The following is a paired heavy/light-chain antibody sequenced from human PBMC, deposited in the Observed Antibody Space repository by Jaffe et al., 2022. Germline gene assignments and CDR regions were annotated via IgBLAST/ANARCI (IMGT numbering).Light chain of an antibody. CDR3: GTWDSSLNGYV. Sequence: QSVLTQPPSVSAAPGQKVTISCSGRSSNIGNNYVSWYQQIPGTAPKLLIYENNKRPSGIPDRFSGSKSGTSATLGITGLQTGDEADYYCGTWDSSLNGYVFGTGTKVTVL. CDR2: ENN. V-gene: IGLV1-51*02. J-gene: IGLJ1*01. CDR1: SSNIGNNY.
Heavy chain of an antibody. J-gene: IGHJ4*02. Sequence: EVRLLESGGGLVQPGGSLRLSCAASGFTFSGYDMSWVRQAPGKGLEWVSAISSSARKTYYADSVKGRFTISRDNSKNALYLQMNSLRAEDTALYYCAKRSLVQGGSDFDYWGQGTLVTVSS. CDR1: GFTFSGYD. CDR3: AKRSLVQGGSDFDY. D-gene: IGHD3-10*01. V-gene: IGHV3-23*01. CDR2: ISSSARKT.